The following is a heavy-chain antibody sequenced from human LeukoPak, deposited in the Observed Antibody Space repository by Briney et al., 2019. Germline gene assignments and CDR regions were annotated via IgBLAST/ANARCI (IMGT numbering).Heavy chain of an antibody. Sequence: SETLSLTCAVSGYSISSGYYWGWIRQPPGKGLEWIGSIYHRGSTYYNPSLKSRVTISVDTSKNQFSLKLSSVTAADTAVYYCARHAPGIVLMVYAAGRYFDYWGQGTLVTVSS. CDR2: IYHRGST. CDR1: GYSISSGYY. CDR3: ARHAPGIVLMVYAAGRYFDY. D-gene: IGHD2-8*01. V-gene: IGHV4-38-2*01. J-gene: IGHJ4*02.